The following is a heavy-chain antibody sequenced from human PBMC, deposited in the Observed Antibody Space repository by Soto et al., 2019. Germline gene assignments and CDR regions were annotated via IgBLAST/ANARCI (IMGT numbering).Heavy chain of an antibody. V-gene: IGHV3-23*01. D-gene: IGHD6-19*01. Sequence: PGGSLRLSCAVSGFTPSNYALSWVRQAPGKGLEWVSGISGSGNRTFYADSVKGRFTISRENSNNTLYLQLSSLRPDDTAVYYCARTTAVAGTPEFDYWGQGALVTVSS. CDR3: ARTTAVAGTPEFDY. CDR2: ISGSGNRT. CDR1: GFTPSNYA. J-gene: IGHJ4*02.